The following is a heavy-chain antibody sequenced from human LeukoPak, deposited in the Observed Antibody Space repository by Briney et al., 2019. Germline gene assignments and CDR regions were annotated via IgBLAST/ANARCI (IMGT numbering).Heavy chain of an antibody. CDR2: IYSGGSS. D-gene: IGHD6-19*01. CDR3: ARESGIAVAGRQDY. CDR1: GFTVSSTY. Sequence: GGSLRLSCAASGFTVSSTYINWVRQAPGKGLEWVSVIYSGGSSYYADSVKGRFTISRDNSKNTLYLQMNSLRAEDTAVYYCARESGIAVAGRQDYWGQGTLVTVSS. J-gene: IGHJ4*02. V-gene: IGHV3-66*01.